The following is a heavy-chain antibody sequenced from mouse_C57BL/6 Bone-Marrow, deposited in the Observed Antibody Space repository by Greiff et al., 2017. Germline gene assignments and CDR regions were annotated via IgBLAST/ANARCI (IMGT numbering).Heavy chain of an antibody. Sequence: EVQLQQSGAELVRPGASVKLSCTASGFNIKDDYMHWVKQRPEQGLEWIGWIDPEIGDTEYASKFQGKATIPSDTSSNTAYLQLSSLTSEDTAVYYCSSFDGNYFDFWGQGTPLTVAS. CDR1: GFNIKDDY. CDR2: IDPEIGDT. D-gene: IGHD2-3*01. CDR3: SSFDGNYFDF. V-gene: IGHV14-4*01. J-gene: IGHJ2*01.